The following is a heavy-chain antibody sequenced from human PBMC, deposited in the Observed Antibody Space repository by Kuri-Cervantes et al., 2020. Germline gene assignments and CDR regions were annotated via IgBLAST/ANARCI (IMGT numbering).Heavy chain of an antibody. CDR1: GYTFTSYP. Sequence: ASVKVSCKASGYTFTSYPISWVRQAPGQGLEWMGWISTYNDNTHYAQKLQGRVTMTTDKSTSTAYLELSRLTSEDTAVYYCAREVQLWPPDLWGRGTLVTVSS. CDR2: ISTYNDNT. CDR3: AREVQLWPPDL. J-gene: IGHJ2*01. D-gene: IGHD1-1*01. V-gene: IGHV1-18*01.